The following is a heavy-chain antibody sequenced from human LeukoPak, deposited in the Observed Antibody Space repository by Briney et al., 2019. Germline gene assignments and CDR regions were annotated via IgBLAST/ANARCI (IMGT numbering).Heavy chain of an antibody. J-gene: IGHJ3*02. CDR3: AKVPLYSGYDSEDAFDI. CDR1: GFTFSSYA. CDR2: ISGSGGST. Sequence: QSGGSLRLSCAASGFTFSSYAMSWVRQAPGKGLEWVSAISGSGGSTYYADSVKGRFTISRDNSKNTLYLQMNSLRAEDTAVYYCAKVPLYSGYDSEDAFDIWGQGTMVTVSS. V-gene: IGHV3-23*01. D-gene: IGHD5-12*01.